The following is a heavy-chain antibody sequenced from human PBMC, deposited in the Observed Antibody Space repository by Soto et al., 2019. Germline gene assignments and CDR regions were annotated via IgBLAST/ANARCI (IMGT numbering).Heavy chain of an antibody. CDR1: GYTFTSYA. CDR3: ARNSAGYDAFYI. J-gene: IGHJ3*02. V-gene: IGHV1-2*02. CDR2: INPNNGDT. Sequence: ASVKVSCKASGYTFTSYAMHWVRQAPGQRLEWMGWINPNNGDTNYAQKFQGRVTMTRDTSISTAYMELSRLRSDDTAVYYCARNSAGYDAFYIWGQGTMVTVSS. D-gene: IGHD5-12*01.